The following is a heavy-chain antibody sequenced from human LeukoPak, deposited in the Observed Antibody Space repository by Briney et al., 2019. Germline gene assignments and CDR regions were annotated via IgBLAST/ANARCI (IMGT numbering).Heavy chain of an antibody. J-gene: IGHJ6*02. CDR2: IYYRGST. V-gene: IGHV4-59*08. Sequence: SETLSLTCTVSGGSISSNYWSWIRQSPGKGLEWIGYIYYRGSTDYNPSLKSRVTISVDTSKNQFSLKLSSVTAADTAVYYCARQSYDEVKYYYYGLDVWGQGTTVTVSS. CDR3: ARQSYDEVKYYYYGLDV. D-gene: IGHD3-10*01. CDR1: GGSISSNY.